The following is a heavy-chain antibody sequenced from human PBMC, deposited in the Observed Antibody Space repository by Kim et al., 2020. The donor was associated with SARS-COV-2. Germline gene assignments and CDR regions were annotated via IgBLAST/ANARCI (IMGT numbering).Heavy chain of an antibody. V-gene: IGHV3-11*04. J-gene: IGHJ4*02. CDR1: GFTFSDYY. CDR3: ARAKCDPVAFDN. Sequence: GGSLRLSCAASGFTFSDYYMSWIRQAPGKGLEWVAYISSSGNTIYYADSVKGRFTISRDNAKSSLYLQMNSLRAEDTAVYYCARAKCDPVAFDNWGQGTLVTVSS. D-gene: IGHD2-21*02. CDR2: ISSSGNTI.